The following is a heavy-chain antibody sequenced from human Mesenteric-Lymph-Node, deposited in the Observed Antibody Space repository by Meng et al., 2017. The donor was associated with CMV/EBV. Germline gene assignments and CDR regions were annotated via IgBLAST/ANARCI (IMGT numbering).Heavy chain of an antibody. J-gene: IGHJ4*02. V-gene: IGHV3-30*02. D-gene: IGHD1-1*01. CDR1: GFTFSSYG. CDR3: AKDPWNGDNYFDY. Sequence: GGSLRLSCAAPGFTFSSYGMHWVRQAPGKGLEWVTFIRYDGNNINYADSVKGRFTISRDNSKNTLYLQMNSLRAEDTAVYYCAKDPWNGDNYFDYWGQGTLVTVSS. CDR2: IRYDGNNI.